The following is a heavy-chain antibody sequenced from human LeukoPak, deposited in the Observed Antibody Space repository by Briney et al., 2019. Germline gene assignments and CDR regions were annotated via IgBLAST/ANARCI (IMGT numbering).Heavy chain of an antibody. CDR2: IYYSGST. J-gene: IGHJ4*02. Sequence: PSETLSLTCTVSGGSISSSSYYWGWIRQPPGKGLEWIGSIYYSGSTYYNPSLKSRVAISVDASKNQFSLKLSSVTAADTAVYYCARSAGAIDYWGQGTLVTVSS. D-gene: IGHD1-26*01. V-gene: IGHV4-39*01. CDR1: GGSISSSSYY. CDR3: ARSAGAIDY.